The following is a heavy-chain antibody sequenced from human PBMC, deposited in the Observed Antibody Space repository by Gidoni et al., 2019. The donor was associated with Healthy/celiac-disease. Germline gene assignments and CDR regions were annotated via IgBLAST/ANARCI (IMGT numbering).Heavy chain of an antibody. CDR1: GGTFSRYA. CDR3: ARVVVATIFRARDRGWWFDP. D-gene: IGHD5-12*01. CDR2: IVPILGTA. V-gene: IGHV1-69*01. J-gene: IGHJ5*02. Sequence: QVQLVQSGAEVKKPGSSVKVSCKASGGTFSRYALSWVRQAPGQGLEWMGGIVPILGTANYAQKFQGRVTITADESTSTAYMELSSLRSEDTAVYYCARVVVATIFRARDRGWWFDPWGQGTLVTVSS.